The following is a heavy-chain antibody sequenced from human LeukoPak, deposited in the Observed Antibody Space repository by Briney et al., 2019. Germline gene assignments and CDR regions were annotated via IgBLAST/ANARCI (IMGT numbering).Heavy chain of an antibody. CDR1: GFTFSSYA. V-gene: IGHV3-23*01. CDR2: ISGSGSST. Sequence: GGSLRLSCAASGFTFSSYAMSWVRQAPGKGLEWVSAISGSGSSTHYADSVKGRFTISRDNSKNTLYLQMNNLRAEDTAVYYCAKPFIVGATGYYYYYMDVWGKGTTVTVSS. J-gene: IGHJ6*03. D-gene: IGHD1-26*01. CDR3: AKPFIVGATGYYYYYMDV.